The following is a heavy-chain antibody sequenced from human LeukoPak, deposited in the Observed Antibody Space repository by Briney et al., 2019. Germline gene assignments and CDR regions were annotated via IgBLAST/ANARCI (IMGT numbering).Heavy chain of an antibody. CDR3: AKDMSRGSAYGMDV. V-gene: IGHV3-9*01. D-gene: IGHD2-15*01. Sequence: LSLTCTVSGGSISSYYWSWIRQPPGKGLEWVSGISWNSGSIGYADSVKGRFTISRDNAKNSLYLQMNSLRAEDTALYYCAKDMSRGSAYGMDVWGQGTTVTVSS. J-gene: IGHJ6*02. CDR1: GGSISSYY. CDR2: ISWNSGSI.